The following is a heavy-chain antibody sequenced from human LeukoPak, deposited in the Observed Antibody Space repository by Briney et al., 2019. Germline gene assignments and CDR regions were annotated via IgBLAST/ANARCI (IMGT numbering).Heavy chain of an antibody. CDR3: ARDGDCSSTSCYARWFDP. Sequence: ASVKVSCKASGGTFSSYAISWVRQAPGQGLEWMGGIIPIFGTANYAQKFQGRVTITADESTSTAYMELSSLRSEDTAVYYCARDGDCSSTSCYARWFDPWGLGTLVTVSS. V-gene: IGHV1-69*13. CDR1: GGTFSSYA. J-gene: IGHJ5*02. D-gene: IGHD2-2*01. CDR2: IIPIFGTA.